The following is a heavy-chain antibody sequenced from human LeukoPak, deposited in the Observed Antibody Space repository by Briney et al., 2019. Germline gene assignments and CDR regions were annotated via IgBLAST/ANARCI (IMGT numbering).Heavy chain of an antibody. CDR3: AKEGYYGSGSFPDS. CDR2: ISHDGSNE. CDR1: GFIFSNYW. V-gene: IGHV3-30*18. D-gene: IGHD3-10*01. J-gene: IGHJ4*02. Sequence: GGSLRLSCAASGFIFSNYWMIWVRRAPGKGLEWMTVISHDGSNEYYIDSVKGRFTISRDNSKSTLYLQMNSLRVEDTAVYYCAKEGYYGSGSFPDSWGQGTLVTVSS.